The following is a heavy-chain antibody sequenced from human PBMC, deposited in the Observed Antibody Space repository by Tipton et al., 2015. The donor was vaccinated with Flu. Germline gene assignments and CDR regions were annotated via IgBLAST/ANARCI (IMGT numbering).Heavy chain of an antibody. J-gene: IGHJ5*02. D-gene: IGHD4-11*01. CDR2: LHHTGNT. CDR1: GYPIASDYL. Sequence: PGLVKPSETLSLTCSVSGYPIASDYLWGWIRQSPGKGLEWIGNLHHTGNTYYNPSLRSRVTILVDRSKNQFSLKLSSVTAADTAVYYCARRSYSNYVSDPKNWCEPRGLGTLVTGSS. CDR3: ARRSYSNYVSDPKNWCEP. V-gene: IGHV4-38-2*01.